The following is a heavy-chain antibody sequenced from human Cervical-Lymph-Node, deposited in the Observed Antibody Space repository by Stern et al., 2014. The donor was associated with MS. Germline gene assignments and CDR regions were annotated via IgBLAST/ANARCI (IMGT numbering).Heavy chain of an antibody. Sequence: VQLVQSGAEVNKPRSSVKVSCKPSGGTFSSYAISWVRQAPGQGLEWMGGAIPIFGTANYGQKFQGRVTITADESTSTAYMELSSLRSEDTAVYYCARGELKEGLVRGMDVWGQGTTVTVSS. V-gene: IGHV1-69*01. CDR3: ARGELKEGLVRGMDV. D-gene: IGHD1-26*01. CDR2: AIPIFGTA. J-gene: IGHJ6*02. CDR1: GGTFSSYA.